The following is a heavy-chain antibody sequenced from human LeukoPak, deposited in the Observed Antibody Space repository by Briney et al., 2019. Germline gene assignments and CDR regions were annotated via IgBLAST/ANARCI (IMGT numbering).Heavy chain of an antibody. CDR1: GYTFTSYD. Sequence: ASVKVSCKASGYTFTSYDINWVRQATGQGLEWMGWMNPNSGNTGYAQKFQGRVTITRNTSISTAYMELSSLRSEDTAVYYCARNWAGRRGWYFDLWGRGTLVTVSS. D-gene: IGHD7-27*01. CDR3: ARNWAGRRGWYFDL. V-gene: IGHV1-8*03. CDR2: MNPNSGNT. J-gene: IGHJ2*01.